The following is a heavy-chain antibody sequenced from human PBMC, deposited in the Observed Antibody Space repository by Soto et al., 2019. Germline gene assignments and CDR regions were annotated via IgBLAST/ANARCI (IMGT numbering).Heavy chain of an antibody. CDR3: ARVPGLELLDH. D-gene: IGHD1-7*01. J-gene: IGHJ4*02. CDR1: GYTFTGYY. Sequence: QVQLVQSGAEVKKPGASVKVSCKASGYTFTGYYLHWVRQAPGQGLEWVAWINTISGGTKYAQKFQGRVTVTRDTSISTAYMELSRLRSDDTAVYYCARVPGLELLDHWGQGTLVSVSS. V-gene: IGHV1-2*02. CDR2: INTISGGT.